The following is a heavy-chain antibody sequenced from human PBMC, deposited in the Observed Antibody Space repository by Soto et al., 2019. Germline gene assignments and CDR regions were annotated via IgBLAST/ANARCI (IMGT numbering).Heavy chain of an antibody. CDR3: ALRRVAYADF. CDR2: LYSGGNT. Sequence: GGSLRLSCAASEFTVTNNEMSWVRQAPGKGLEWVSILYSGGNTYYADSVEGRFTISRDGSKNTLYLHMNSLRAEDTAVYYCALRRVAYADFWGQGTRVTVS. J-gene: IGHJ4*02. CDR1: EFTVTNNE. D-gene: IGHD2-2*01. V-gene: IGHV3-53*01.